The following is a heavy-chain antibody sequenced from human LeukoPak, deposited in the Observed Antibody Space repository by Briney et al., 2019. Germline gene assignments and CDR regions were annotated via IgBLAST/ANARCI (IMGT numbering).Heavy chain of an antibody. CDR2: INHSGST. J-gene: IGHJ3*02. V-gene: IGHV4-34*01. Sequence: SETLSLTCAVYGGSFSGYYWSWIRQPPGKGLEWIGEINHSGSTNYNPSLKSRVTISVDTSKNQFSLKLSSVTAADTAVYYCARRGKSHYYYDSSGYYSRWAFDIWGQGTMVTVSS. D-gene: IGHD3-22*01. CDR1: GGSFSGYY. CDR3: ARRGKSHYYYDSSGYYSRWAFDI.